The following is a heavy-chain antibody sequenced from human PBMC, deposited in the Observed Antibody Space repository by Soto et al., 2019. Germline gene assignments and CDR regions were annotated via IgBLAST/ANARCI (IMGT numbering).Heavy chain of an antibody. CDR2: ISYDGSNK. V-gene: IGHV3-30-3*01. CDR3: ARDSMGPYYYGSGSYYINYYFDY. CDR1: GFTFSSYA. Sequence: PGGSLRLSCAASGFTFSSYAMHWVRQAPGKGLEWVAVISYDGSNKYYADSVKGRFTISRDNPKNTLYLQMNSLRAEDTAVYYCARDSMGPYYYGSGSYYINYYFDYWGHGTLVTVSS. D-gene: IGHD3-10*01. J-gene: IGHJ4*01.